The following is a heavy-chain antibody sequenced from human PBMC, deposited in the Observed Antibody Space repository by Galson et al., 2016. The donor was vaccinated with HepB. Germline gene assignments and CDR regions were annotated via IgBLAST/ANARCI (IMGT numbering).Heavy chain of an antibody. V-gene: IGHV4-39*01. CDR3: ARQSVGAFDY. CDR2: MFYSGST. Sequence: GWIRQPPGKGLDWIGNMFYSGSTYYNPSLKSRVTISVDTSRNQFSLQLTSVTAADTAVYYCARQSVGAFDYWGQGTLVTVSS. D-gene: IGHD1-26*01. J-gene: IGHJ4*02.